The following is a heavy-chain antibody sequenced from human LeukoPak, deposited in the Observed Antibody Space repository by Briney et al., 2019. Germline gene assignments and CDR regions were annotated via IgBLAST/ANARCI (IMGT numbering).Heavy chain of an antibody. D-gene: IGHD3-10*01. J-gene: IGHJ2*01. CDR2: ISSNGDST. V-gene: IGHV3-64*01. CDR3: ARRGRISMIRGVKDHWYFDL. CDR1: GFTFSAYA. Sequence: PGGSLRLSCAASGFTFSAYAMHWVRQAPGKGLEYVSAISSNGDSTYYVNPVEGRFTISRDNSKNTVYLQMGSLRAEDMAVYYCARRGRISMIRGVKDHWYFDLWGRGTLVTVSS.